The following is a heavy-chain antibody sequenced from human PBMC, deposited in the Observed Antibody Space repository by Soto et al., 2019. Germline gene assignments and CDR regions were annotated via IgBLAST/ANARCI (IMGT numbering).Heavy chain of an antibody. D-gene: IGHD3-22*01. CDR2: AGPSGSST. V-gene: IGHV3-23*01. J-gene: IGHJ4*02. Sequence: LRLSCAASGFTFGSYAMSWVRLAPGKGLEWVSVAGPSGSSTFYADSVRGRFTISRDNVENTLYLQMNSLRVADTALYFCARTYYYDSTGYYRTFDYWGQGTLVTVS. CDR1: GFTFGSYA. CDR3: ARTYYYDSTGYYRTFDY.